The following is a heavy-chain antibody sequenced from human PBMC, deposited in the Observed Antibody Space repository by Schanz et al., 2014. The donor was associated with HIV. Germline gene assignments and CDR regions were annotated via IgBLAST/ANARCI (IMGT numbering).Heavy chain of an antibody. D-gene: IGHD3-10*02. V-gene: IGHV4-34*01. CDR2: IYYSGNT. J-gene: IGHJ2*01. CDR1: SGPFGGTW. Sequence: QVQLQQWGAGLVKPSETLSLTCAVYSGPFGGTWWNWLRQPPGKGLEWIGYIYYSGNTHYNPSLRGRLTISVDTSKNQFSLEVNSVTAADTAVYYCAREDVSNWSFDLWGRGTLVSVSS. CDR3: AREDVSNWSFDL.